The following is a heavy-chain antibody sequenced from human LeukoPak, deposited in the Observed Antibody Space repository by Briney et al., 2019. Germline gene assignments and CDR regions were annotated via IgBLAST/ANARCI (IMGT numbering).Heavy chain of an antibody. CDR2: IYNSGST. J-gene: IGHJ4*02. D-gene: IGHD6-13*01. V-gene: IGHV4-59*08. Sequence: KPSETLSLTCTISGGSISSYYWSWIRQSPGKGLEWIGYIYNSGSTNYNPSLKSRIAISIDTSKNQFSLKRSSVTAADTAVYYCARHGYSIPFDYWGQGTLVTVSS. CDR1: GGSISSYY. CDR3: ARHGYSIPFDY.